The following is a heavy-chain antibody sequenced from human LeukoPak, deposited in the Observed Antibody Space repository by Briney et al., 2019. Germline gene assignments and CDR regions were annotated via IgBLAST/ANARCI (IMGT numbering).Heavy chain of an antibody. CDR1: GFTFSSYS. Sequence: GGSLRLSCAASGFTFSSYSMNWVRQAPGKGLEWVSSISSSSSYIYYADSVKGRFTISRDNAKNSLYLQMNSLRAEDTAVYYCARVFSAASSPFDYWGQGTLVTVSS. CDR2: ISSSSSYI. V-gene: IGHV3-21*01. J-gene: IGHJ4*02. D-gene: IGHD6-6*01. CDR3: ARVFSAASSPFDY.